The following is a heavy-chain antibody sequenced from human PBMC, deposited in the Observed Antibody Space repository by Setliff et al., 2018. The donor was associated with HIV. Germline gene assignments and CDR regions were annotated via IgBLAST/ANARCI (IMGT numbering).Heavy chain of an antibody. V-gene: IGHV3-66*01. CDR1: GFTVSSNY. J-gene: IGHJ4*02. CDR3: ARVRSPFYFDY. CDR2: IYGGGTT. Sequence: QSGGSLRLSCAASGFTVSSNYMSWVRQAPGKGLEWVSVIYGGGTTHYADSVKGRFTISRDNAKNSLNLQMNSLRAEDTAVYYCARVRSPFYFDYWGQGTLVTVSS.